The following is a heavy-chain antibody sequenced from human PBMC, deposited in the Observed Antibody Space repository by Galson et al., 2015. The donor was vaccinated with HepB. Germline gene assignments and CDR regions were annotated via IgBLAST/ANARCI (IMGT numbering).Heavy chain of an antibody. CDR3: ARDLGPYHDFWSDFYYVEGPDY. CDR1: GYTFTTHG. V-gene: IGHV1-18*04. CDR2: INPKTDNT. Sequence: SVKVSCKASGYTFTTHGISWVRQAPGQGLEWMGWINPKTDNTYYAQTLQGRVTMTTDTSTSTAYMELRSLRSDDTAVYYCARDLGPYHDFWSDFYYVEGPDYWGQGTLVTVSS. D-gene: IGHD3-3*01. J-gene: IGHJ4*02.